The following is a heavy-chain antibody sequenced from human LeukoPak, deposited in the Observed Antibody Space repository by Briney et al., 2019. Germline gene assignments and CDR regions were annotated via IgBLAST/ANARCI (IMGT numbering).Heavy chain of an antibody. CDR2: INPNSGGT. Sequence: ASVKVSCTASGYTFTGYYMHWVRQAPGQGLEWMGWINPNSGGTNYAQKFQGRVTMTRNTSISTAYMELSRLRSDDTAVYYCARSYYDILTDTEYFQHWGQGTLVTVSS. CDR3: ARSYYDILTDTEYFQH. CDR1: GYTFTGYY. V-gene: IGHV1-2*02. D-gene: IGHD3-9*01. J-gene: IGHJ1*01.